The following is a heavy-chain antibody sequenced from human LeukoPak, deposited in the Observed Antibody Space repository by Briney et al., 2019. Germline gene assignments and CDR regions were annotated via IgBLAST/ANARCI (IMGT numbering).Heavy chain of an antibody. D-gene: IGHD3-22*01. CDR2: ISSSSSYI. CDR1: GFTFSSYS. V-gene: IGHV3-21*01. Sequence: GGSLRLSCAASGFTFSSYSMNWVRQAPGKGLEWVSSISSSSSYIYYADSVKSRFTISRDNAKNSLYLQMNSLRAEDTAVYYCARDSSWSYYYDSSGSPDAFDIWGQGTMVTVSS. J-gene: IGHJ3*02. CDR3: ARDSSWSYYYDSSGSPDAFDI.